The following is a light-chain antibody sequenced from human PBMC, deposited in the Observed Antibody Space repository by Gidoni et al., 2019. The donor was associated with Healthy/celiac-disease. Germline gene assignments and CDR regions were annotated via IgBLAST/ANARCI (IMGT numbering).Light chain of an antibody. CDR2: LGS. V-gene: IGKV2-28*01. CDR1: QSLLHSNGYNY. CDR3: MQALQTPYT. J-gene: IGKJ4*01. Sequence: EIVLTQSPLPLPVTPGEPASISCRSSQSLLHSNGYNYLDWYLQKPGQSPQLLIYLGSNRASGVPDRFSGSGSGTDFTLKISRVEAEDVGVYYCMQALQTPYTFGGGTKVEIK.